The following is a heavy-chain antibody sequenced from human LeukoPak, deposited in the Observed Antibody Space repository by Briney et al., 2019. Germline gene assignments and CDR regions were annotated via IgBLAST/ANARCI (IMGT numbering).Heavy chain of an antibody. D-gene: IGHD4-17*01. J-gene: IGHJ3*02. V-gene: IGHV3-7*03. CDR3: ARDPNGDYIGAFDM. CDR1: GFTFGSYW. Sequence: GGSLRLSCAASGFTFGSYWMSWVRQTPGKGLEWVANIKQDGGEKYYVDSVKGRFTISRENAENSLFLQMNSLRAEDTAVYYCARDPNGDYIGAFDMWGPGTMVTGSS. CDR2: IKQDGGEK.